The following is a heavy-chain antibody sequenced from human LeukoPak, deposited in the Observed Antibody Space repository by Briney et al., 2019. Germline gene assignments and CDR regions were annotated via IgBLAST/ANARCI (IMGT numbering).Heavy chain of an antibody. D-gene: IGHD1-26*01. CDR1: GGSISSYY. CDR3: ARGRDRRGSYYTDY. V-gene: IGHV4-59*12. Sequence: PSETLSLTCTVSGGSISSYYWSWVRQPPGKGLEWIGYIYYSGSTYYNPSLKSRVTISVDTSKNQFSLKRTSVTAADTAVYDCARGRDRRGSYYTDYWGQGTLVTVSS. J-gene: IGHJ4*02. CDR2: IYYSGST.